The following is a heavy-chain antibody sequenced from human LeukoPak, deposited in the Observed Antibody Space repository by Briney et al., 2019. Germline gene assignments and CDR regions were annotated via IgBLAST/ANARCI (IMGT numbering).Heavy chain of an antibody. CDR1: GYTFTSYG. CDR2: ISAYNGNT. D-gene: IGHD6-19*01. Sequence: ASVKVSCKASGYTFTSYGISWVRQAPGQGLEWMGWISAYNGNTNYAQKLQGRVTMTTDTSTSTAYMELRSLRSDGTAVYYCARVGSGWYGYYYYGMDVWGQGTTVTVSS. CDR3: ARVGSGWYGYYYYGMDV. J-gene: IGHJ6*02. V-gene: IGHV1-18*01.